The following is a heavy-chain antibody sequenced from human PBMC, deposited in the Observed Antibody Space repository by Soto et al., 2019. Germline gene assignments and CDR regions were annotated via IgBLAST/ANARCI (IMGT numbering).Heavy chain of an antibody. D-gene: IGHD2-8*01. CDR1: GGSISSYY. V-gene: IGHV4-59*01. Sequence: SETLSLTCTVSGGSISSYYWSWIRQPPGKGLEWIGYIYYSGSTNYNPSLKSRVTISVDTSKNQFSLKLSSVTAADTAVYYCARGRRGTNRPRWFDPWGRGTLVTVSS. CDR3: ARGRRGTNRPRWFDP. CDR2: IYYSGST. J-gene: IGHJ5*02.